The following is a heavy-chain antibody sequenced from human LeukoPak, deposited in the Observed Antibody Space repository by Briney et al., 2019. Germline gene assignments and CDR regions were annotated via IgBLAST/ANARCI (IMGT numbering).Heavy chain of an antibody. D-gene: IGHD3-22*01. Sequence: PSETLSLTCTVSGGSISSSSYYWGWIRQPPGKGLEWIGSIYYSGSTYYNPSLKSRVTISVDTSKNQFSLKLSSVTAAGTAVYYCARVRGYLVRYYFDYWGQGTLVTVSS. J-gene: IGHJ4*02. CDR2: IYYSGST. V-gene: IGHV4-39*07. CDR3: ARVRGYLVRYYFDY. CDR1: GGSISSSSYY.